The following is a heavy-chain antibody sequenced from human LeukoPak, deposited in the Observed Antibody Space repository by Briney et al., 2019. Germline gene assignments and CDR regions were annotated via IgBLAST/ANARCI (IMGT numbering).Heavy chain of an antibody. CDR2: ISYSGGT. J-gene: IGHJ4*02. CDR1: GDSISTYQ. CDR3: ARVGRGDHTWGSYSFDY. Sequence: PSETLSLTCTVSGDSISTYQWSWIRQPPGKGLEWTGYISYSGGTMYNPSLRSRVTISIDTSKNQFSLKLSSVTAADTAVYYCARVGRGDHTWGSYSFDYWGQGALVTVSS. V-gene: IGHV4-59*01. D-gene: IGHD3-16*01.